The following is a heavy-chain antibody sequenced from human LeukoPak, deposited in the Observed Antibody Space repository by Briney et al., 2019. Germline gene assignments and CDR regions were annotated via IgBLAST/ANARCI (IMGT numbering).Heavy chain of an antibody. CDR3: AKDNKGVSPTWFDP. Sequence: GGSLRLSCSASGFTLSGYGMHWVRQAPEKGLEYVSSISSSGGSTYYADSVKGRFTISRDNSKNTLYLQMNSLRAEDTAVYYCAKDNKGVSPTWFDPWGQGTLVTVSS. CDR1: GFTLSGYG. J-gene: IGHJ5*02. D-gene: IGHD5/OR15-5a*01. V-gene: IGHV3-64*04. CDR2: ISSSGGST.